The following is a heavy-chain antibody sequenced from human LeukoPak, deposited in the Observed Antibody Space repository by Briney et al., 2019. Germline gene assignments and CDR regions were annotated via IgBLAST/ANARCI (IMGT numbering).Heavy chain of an antibody. CDR1: GGTFSSYA. CDR2: IIPIFGTA. D-gene: IGHD5-18*01. Sequence: GASVTVSCKASGGTFSSYAISWVRQAPGQGLEWMGGIIPIFGTANYAQKFQGRVTITADESTSTAYMEPSSLRSEDTAVYYCARDPRGYSYGYFDYWGQGTLVTVSS. J-gene: IGHJ4*02. CDR3: ARDPRGYSYGYFDY. V-gene: IGHV1-69*13.